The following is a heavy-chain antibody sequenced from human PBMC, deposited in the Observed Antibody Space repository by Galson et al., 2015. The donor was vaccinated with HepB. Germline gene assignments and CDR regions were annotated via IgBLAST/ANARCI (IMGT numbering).Heavy chain of an antibody. CDR3: ARTSSGSTRGPYEDY. Sequence: VKVSCKASGGTFSSYAISWVRQAPGQGLEWMGGIIPIFGTANYAQKFQGRVTITADESTSTAYMELSSLRSEDTAVYYCARTSSGSTRGPYEDYWGQGTLVTVSS. V-gene: IGHV1-69*13. CDR2: IIPIFGTA. J-gene: IGHJ4*02. CDR1: GGTFSSYA. D-gene: IGHD6-19*01.